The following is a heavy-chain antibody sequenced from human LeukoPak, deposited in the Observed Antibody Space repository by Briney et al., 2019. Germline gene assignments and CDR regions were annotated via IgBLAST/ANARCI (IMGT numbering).Heavy chain of an antibody. D-gene: IGHD3-22*01. CDR2: IYPGDSDT. Sequence: GESLKISCKGSGYSFTSYWIGWVRQMPGKGLEWMGIIYPGDSDTRYSPSSQGQVTISADKSISTAYLQWSSLKASDTAMYYCARPFYDSSGYVGGFDYWGQGTLVTVSS. CDR3: ARPFYDSSGYVGGFDY. J-gene: IGHJ4*02. V-gene: IGHV5-51*01. CDR1: GYSFTSYW.